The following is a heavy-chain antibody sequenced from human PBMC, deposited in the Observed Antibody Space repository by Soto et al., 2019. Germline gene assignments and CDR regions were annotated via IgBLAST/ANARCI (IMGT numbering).Heavy chain of an antibody. CDR2: INAGNGNT. V-gene: IGHV1-3*01. CDR1: GYTFTSYA. D-gene: IGHD1-1*01. CDR3: ARGRTTGTNWFDP. J-gene: IGHJ5*02. Sequence: ASVKVSCKASGYTFTSYAMHWVRQAPGQRLEWMGWINAGNGNTKYSQKFQGRVTITRDTSASTAYMELSSLRSEDTAVYYCARGRTTGTNWFDPWGQGTLVTVYS.